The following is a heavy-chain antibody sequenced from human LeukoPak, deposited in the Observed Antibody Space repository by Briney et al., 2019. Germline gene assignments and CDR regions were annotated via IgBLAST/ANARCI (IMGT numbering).Heavy chain of an antibody. Sequence: PGGSLRLPCAASGFTFSSYSMNWVRQAPGKGLEWVSYISSSSSTIYYADSVKGRFTISRDNAKNSLYLQMNSLRAEDTAVYYCARDSMIPLDYWGQGTLVTVSS. J-gene: IGHJ4*02. D-gene: IGHD3-22*01. V-gene: IGHV3-48*04. CDR3: ARDSMIPLDY. CDR2: ISSSSSTI. CDR1: GFTFSSYS.